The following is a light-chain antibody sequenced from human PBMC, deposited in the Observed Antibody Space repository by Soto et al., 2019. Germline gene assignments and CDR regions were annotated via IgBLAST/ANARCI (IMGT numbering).Light chain of an antibody. CDR3: QQSYSTPQT. CDR2: DAS. Sequence: DIQMTQSPSTLSASVGDRVTITCRASQSISSWLAWYQQKPGKAPKLLIYDASSLESGVPSRFSGSGSGTEFTLTISSLQPDDFATYYCQQSYSTPQTLGQATKVDI. J-gene: IGKJ1*01. CDR1: QSISSW. V-gene: IGKV1-5*01.